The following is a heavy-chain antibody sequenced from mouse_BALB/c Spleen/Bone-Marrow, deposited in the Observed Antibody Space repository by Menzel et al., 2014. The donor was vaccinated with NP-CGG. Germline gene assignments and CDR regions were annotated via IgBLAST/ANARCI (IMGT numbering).Heavy chain of an antibody. Sequence: EVKVVESGGGLVKLGGSLKLSCAASGFTFSSYYMSWVRQTPEKRLELVAAINSNGGSTYYPDTVKGRFTISRDNAKNPLYLQMSSLKSEDTALYYCARHGGYGNYFDYWGRGTTLAVSS. CDR2: INSNGGST. D-gene: IGHD2-10*02. V-gene: IGHV5-6-2*01. CDR3: ARHGGYGNYFDY. CDR1: GFTFSSYY. J-gene: IGHJ2*01.